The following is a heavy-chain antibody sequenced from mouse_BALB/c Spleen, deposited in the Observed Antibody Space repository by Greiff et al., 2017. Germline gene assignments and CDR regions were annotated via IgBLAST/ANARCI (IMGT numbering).Heavy chain of an antibody. CDR3: ASGSLLRLQAWFAY. Sequence: EVQEVESGGGLVQPGGSRKLSCAASGFTFSSFGMHWVRQAPEKGLEWVAYISSGSSTIYYADTVKGRFTISRDNPKNTLFLQMTSLRSEDTAMYYCASGSLLRLQAWFAYWGQGTLVTVSA. CDR2: ISSGSSTI. J-gene: IGHJ3*01. V-gene: IGHV5-17*02. CDR1: GFTFSSFG. D-gene: IGHD1-2*01.